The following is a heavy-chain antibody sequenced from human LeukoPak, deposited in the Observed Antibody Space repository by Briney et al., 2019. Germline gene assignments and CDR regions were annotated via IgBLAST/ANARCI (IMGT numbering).Heavy chain of an antibody. CDR2: TYYRSKWYY. V-gene: IGHV6-1*01. Sequence: SQTLSLTCAISGESVSSNSAAWSWIRQSPSRGLEWLGRTYYRSKWYYDYAISVKSRITINPDTSKNQFSLQLNSVTPEDTAVYYSARSYSSGLHYWGQGTMVTVSS. CDR3: ARSYSSGLHY. J-gene: IGHJ4*02. D-gene: IGHD6-19*01. CDR1: GESVSSNSAA.